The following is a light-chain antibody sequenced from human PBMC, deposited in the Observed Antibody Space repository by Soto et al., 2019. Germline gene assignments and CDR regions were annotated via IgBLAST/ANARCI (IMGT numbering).Light chain of an antibody. V-gene: IGKV1-12*01. J-gene: IGKJ3*01. CDR3: QQDIRFPFP. CDR2: AAS. Sequence: DIQMTQSPSSVSASVGDRVTITCRASQDISSWLAWYQQKPGKAPKLLIYAASNLQSGVPSRFSGSGSGTDFTLTINSLQPEDFATYYCQQDIRFPFPFGPGTKVDVK. CDR1: QDISSW.